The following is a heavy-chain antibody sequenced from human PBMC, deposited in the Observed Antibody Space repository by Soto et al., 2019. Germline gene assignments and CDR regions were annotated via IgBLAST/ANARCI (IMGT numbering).Heavy chain of an antibody. Sequence: SDTLSLTCTVSGGSISSVVSYWSWIRQHPGKGLEWIGYIYHSGSTYYNPSLKSRVTISVDTSKNQFSLKLSSVTAADTAVYYCERVGDYGSDAFDIWGQGKMVTGSS. CDR1: GGSISSVVSY. D-gene: IGHD3-16*01. CDR3: ERVGDYGSDAFDI. CDR2: IYHSGST. J-gene: IGHJ3*02. V-gene: IGHV4-31*03.